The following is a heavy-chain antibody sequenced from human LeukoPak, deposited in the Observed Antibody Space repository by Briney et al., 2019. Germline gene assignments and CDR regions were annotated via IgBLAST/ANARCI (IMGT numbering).Heavy chain of an antibody. CDR1: GGSFSGYY. J-gene: IGHJ4*02. CDR3: ARRRNFDY. Sequence: SETLSLTCAVYGGSFSGYYWSWIRQPPGKGLEWIGGINHSGSTNYNPSLKSRVTISVDTSKNQFSLKLSSVTAADTAVYYCARRRNFDYWGQGTLVTVSS. CDR2: INHSGST. V-gene: IGHV4-34*01.